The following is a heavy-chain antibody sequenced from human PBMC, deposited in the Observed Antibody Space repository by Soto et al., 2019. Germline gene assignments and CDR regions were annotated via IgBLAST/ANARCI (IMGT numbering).Heavy chain of an antibody. CDR3: AVLYHRPMVRGVKCDVNWFDP. CDR2: IIPILGIA. D-gene: IGHD3-10*01. J-gene: IGHJ5*02. CDR1: GYTLTELS. Sequence: SVKVSCKVSGYTLTELSMHWVRQAPGQGLEWMGMIIPILGIANYAQKFQGRVTITADKSTSTAYMELSSLRSEDTAVYYCAVLYHRPMVRGVKCDVNWFDPWGQGTRVTVSS. V-gene: IGHV1-69*02.